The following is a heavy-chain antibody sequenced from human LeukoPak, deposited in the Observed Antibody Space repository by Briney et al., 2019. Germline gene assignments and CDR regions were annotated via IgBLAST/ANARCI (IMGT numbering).Heavy chain of an antibody. Sequence: GGSLRLSCAASGFTFSSYTMNWVRQAPGKGLEWLSYIGTSYSSMSHADSVKGRFTISRDNAKNSLYLQMNSLRAEDTAVYYCAKDPQARGIPNWFDPWGQGTLVTVSS. CDR3: AKDPQARGIPNWFDP. CDR1: GFTFSSYT. V-gene: IGHV3-48*01. D-gene: IGHD3-16*01. CDR2: IGTSYSSM. J-gene: IGHJ5*02.